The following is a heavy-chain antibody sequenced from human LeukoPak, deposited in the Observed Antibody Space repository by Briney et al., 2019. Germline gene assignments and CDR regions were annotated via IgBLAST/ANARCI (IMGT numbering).Heavy chain of an antibody. CDR1: GGSISSYY. J-gene: IGHJ4*02. V-gene: IGHV4-59*08. CDR2: IYYSGST. Sequence: PSETLSLTCTVSGGSISSYYWSWIRQPPGKGPEWIGYIYYSGSTNYNPSLKSRVTISVDTSKNQFSLKLSSVTAADTAVYYCARLRDYFDYWGQGTLVTASS. CDR3: ARLRDYFDY.